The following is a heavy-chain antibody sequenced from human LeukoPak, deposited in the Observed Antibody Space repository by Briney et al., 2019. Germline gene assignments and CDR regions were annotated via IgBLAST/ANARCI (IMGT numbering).Heavy chain of an antibody. D-gene: IGHD2-21*02. Sequence: SVKVSCKASGYTFTSYDINWVRQATGQGLEWMGWMNPNSGNTGYAQKFQGRVTMTRNTSISTAYMELSSLRSADTAVYYCARSKVTPYHYYYGMDVWGQGPTVTVSS. V-gene: IGHV1-8*01. CDR2: MNPNSGNT. CDR3: ARSKVTPYHYYYGMDV. CDR1: GYTFTSYD. J-gene: IGHJ6*02.